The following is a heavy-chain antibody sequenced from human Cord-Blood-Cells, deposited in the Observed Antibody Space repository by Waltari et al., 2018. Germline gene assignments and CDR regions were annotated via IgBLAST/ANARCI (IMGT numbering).Heavy chain of an antibody. J-gene: IGHJ5*02. Sequence: QVQLVQSGAEVKKPGASVKVSCKVSGYTLTELSMHWVRQAPGKGLEWMGGVVPEEGETIDAEKCQGRGTVTEDTSTDTAYMELGSLRSEDTAVYYCATDCSSTSCYNWFDPWGQGTLVTVSS. D-gene: IGHD2-2*01. CDR2: VVPEEGET. CDR3: ATDCSSTSCYNWFDP. CDR1: GYTLTELS. V-gene: IGHV1-24*01.